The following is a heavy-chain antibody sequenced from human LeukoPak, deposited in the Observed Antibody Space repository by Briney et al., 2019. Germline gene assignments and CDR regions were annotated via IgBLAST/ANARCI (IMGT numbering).Heavy chain of an antibody. V-gene: IGHV1-69*13. CDR1: GGTFSSYA. J-gene: IGHJ6*03. CDR3: ARAGGSYNYYYMDV. D-gene: IGHD3-16*01. CDR2: IIPIFGTA. Sequence: SVKVSCKASGGTFSSYAISWVRQAPGQGLEWMGGIIPIFGTANYAQKFQGRVTITADESTSTAYMELSRLRSDDTAVYYCARAGGSYNYYYMDVWGKGTTVTVSS.